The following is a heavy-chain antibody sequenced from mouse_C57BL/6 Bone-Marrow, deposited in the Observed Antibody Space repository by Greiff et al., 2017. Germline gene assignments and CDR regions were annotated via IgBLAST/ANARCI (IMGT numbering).Heavy chain of an antibody. J-gene: IGHJ4*01. Sequence: EVNVVESGGGLVKPGGSLKLSCAASGFTFSSYAMSWVRQTPEKRLEWVATISDGGSYTYYPDNVKGRFTISRDNAKNNLYLQMSHLKSEDTAMYYCARDRLTGPYYYAMDYWGQGTSVTVSS. CDR2: ISDGGSYT. D-gene: IGHD4-1*01. CDR3: ARDRLTGPYYYAMDY. V-gene: IGHV5-4*01. CDR1: GFTFSSYA.